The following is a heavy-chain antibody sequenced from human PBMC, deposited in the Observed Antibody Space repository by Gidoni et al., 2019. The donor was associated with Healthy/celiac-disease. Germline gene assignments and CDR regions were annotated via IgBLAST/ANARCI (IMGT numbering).Heavy chain of an antibody. J-gene: IGHJ6*03. CDR2: ISSSSSYI. Sequence: EVQLVESGGGLVKPGGSLRLSCAASGFTFSRYSMNWVRQAPGKGLEWVSSISSSSSYIYYADSVKGRFTISRDNAKNSLYLQMNSLRAEDTAVYYCARDVVAAVYYYYMDVWGKGTTVTVSS. CDR1: GFTFSRYS. D-gene: IGHD6-13*01. V-gene: IGHV3-21*01. CDR3: ARDVVAAVYYYYMDV.